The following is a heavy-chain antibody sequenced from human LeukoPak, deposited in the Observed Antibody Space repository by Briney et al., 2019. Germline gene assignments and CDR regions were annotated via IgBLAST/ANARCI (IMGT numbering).Heavy chain of an antibody. CDR2: ISSSSSYT. CDR1: GFTFSDYY. V-gene: IGHV3-11*05. D-gene: IGHD3-10*01. Sequence: GGSLRLSCAASGFTFSDYYMSWIRQAPGKGLEWVSCISSSSSYTNYADSVKGRFTISRDNAKNSLYLQMNSLRAEDTAVYYCARAASYYYGSGSYGVDYWGQGTLVTVSS. J-gene: IGHJ4*02. CDR3: ARAASYYYGSGSYGVDY.